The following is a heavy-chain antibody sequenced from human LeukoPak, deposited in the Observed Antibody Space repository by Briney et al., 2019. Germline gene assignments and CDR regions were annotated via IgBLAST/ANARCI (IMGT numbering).Heavy chain of an antibody. D-gene: IGHD3-10*01. CDR2: ISTSGSTT. CDR3: ARAVRGVASADY. J-gene: IGHJ4*02. V-gene: IGHV3-64*01. Sequence: GGSLRLSCAASGFTFSTYAMHWVRQAPGKGLEYVSAISTSGSTTFYANSVKGRFTISRDNSNNTLYLQMGSLRVEDMAVYYCARAVRGVASADYWSQGTLVIVSS. CDR1: GFTFSTYA.